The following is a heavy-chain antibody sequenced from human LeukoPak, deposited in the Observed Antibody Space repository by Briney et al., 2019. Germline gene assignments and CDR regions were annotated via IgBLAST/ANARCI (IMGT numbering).Heavy chain of an antibody. J-gene: IGHJ4*02. D-gene: IGHD1-26*01. CDR3: ARRSGSYGY. Sequence: GGSLRLSCSASGFTFSSYAMHWVRQAPGKGLEYVSAVSLDGTITYYADSVKGRFTISRDNSKNTLSLQMTSLRPEDTAVYYCARRSGSYGYWGQGTLVTVSS. V-gene: IGHV3-64D*09. CDR1: GFTFSSYA. CDR2: VSLDGTIT.